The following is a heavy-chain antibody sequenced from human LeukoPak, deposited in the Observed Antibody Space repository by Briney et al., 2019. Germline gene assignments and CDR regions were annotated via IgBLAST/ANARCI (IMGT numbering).Heavy chain of an antibody. CDR1: GGSLSGYY. CDR3: ARDSSSEGLDP. V-gene: IGHV4-34*01. D-gene: IGHD6-6*01. CDR2: INHSGST. Sequence: SETLSLTCAVYGGSLSGYYWSWIRQPPGKGLEWIGEINHSGSTNYNPSLKSRVTISVDTSKNQFSLKLSSVTAADTAVYYCARDSSSEGLDPWGQGTLVTVSS. J-gene: IGHJ5*02.